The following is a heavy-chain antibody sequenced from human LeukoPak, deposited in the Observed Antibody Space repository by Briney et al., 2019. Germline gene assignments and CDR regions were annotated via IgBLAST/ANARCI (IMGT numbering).Heavy chain of an antibody. CDR2: IKQDGSEK. D-gene: IGHD3-3*01. J-gene: IGHJ4*02. Sequence: RGCLRLCCAASGFTLSSYWMSSVRQAPGKGLEWVPHIKQDGSEKSYVDSVKGRCTISIDNAKNTLYLQMNSRRAKDTAAYYCSRITICGVEDEDYFDYWGQGTLVTVSS. CDR1: GFTLSSYW. V-gene: IGHV3-7*03. CDR3: SRITICGVEDEDYFDY.